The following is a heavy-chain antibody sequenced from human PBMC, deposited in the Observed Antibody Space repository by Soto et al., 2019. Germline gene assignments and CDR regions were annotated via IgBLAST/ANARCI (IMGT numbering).Heavy chain of an antibody. CDR3: ARAHGDYALGPLFSWFDP. CDR1: GGTFSSYA. CDR2: IIPIFGTA. V-gene: IGHV1-69*13. Sequence: EASVNVSCKASGGTFSSYAISWVRQAPGQVLEWMGGIIPIFGTANYAQKFQGRVTITADESTSTAYMELSSLRSEDTAVYYCARAHGDYALGPLFSWFDPWGQGTLVTVSS. J-gene: IGHJ5*02. D-gene: IGHD4-17*01.